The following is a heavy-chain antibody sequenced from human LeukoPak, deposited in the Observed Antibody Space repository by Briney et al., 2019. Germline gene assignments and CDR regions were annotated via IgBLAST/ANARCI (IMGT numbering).Heavy chain of an antibody. J-gene: IGHJ4*02. CDR2: INQDGSVK. CDR3: ARIGYSSSSLDY. D-gene: IGHD6-6*01. CDR1: RFTFSNYW. V-gene: IGHV3-7*01. Sequence: GGSLRLSCAASRFTFSNYWMSWVRQAPGEGLEWVANINQDGSVKYYVDSIKGRFTISRDNAKNSVFLQMNSLRADDTAVYYCARIGYSSSSLDYWGQGTLVTV.